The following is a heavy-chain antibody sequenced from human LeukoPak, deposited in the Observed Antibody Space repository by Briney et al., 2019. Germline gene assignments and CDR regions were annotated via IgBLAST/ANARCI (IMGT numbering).Heavy chain of an antibody. V-gene: IGHV3-48*04. J-gene: IGHJ5*02. CDR3: AREPYSGQGA. CDR2: ISSSSSTI. Sequence: PGGSLRLSCAASGLTFSSYSMNWVRQAPGKGLEWVSYISSSSSTIYYADSVKGRFTISRDNAKNSLYLQMNSLRAEDTAVYYCAREPYSGQGAWGQGTLVTVSS. D-gene: IGHD1-26*01. CDR1: GLTFSSYS.